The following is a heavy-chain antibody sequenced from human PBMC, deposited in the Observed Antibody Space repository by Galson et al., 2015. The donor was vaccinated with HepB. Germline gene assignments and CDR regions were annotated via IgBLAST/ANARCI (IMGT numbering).Heavy chain of an antibody. D-gene: IGHD1-26*01. CDR2: ISGSGGST. Sequence: SLRLSCAASGFTFSSYAMSWVRQAPGKGLEWVSAISGSGGSTYYADSVKGRFTISRDNSKNTLYLQMNSLRAEDTAVYYCARPPKKVGARYYFDYWGQGTLVTVSS. CDR3: ARPPKKVGARYYFDY. V-gene: IGHV3-23*01. J-gene: IGHJ4*02. CDR1: GFTFSSYA.